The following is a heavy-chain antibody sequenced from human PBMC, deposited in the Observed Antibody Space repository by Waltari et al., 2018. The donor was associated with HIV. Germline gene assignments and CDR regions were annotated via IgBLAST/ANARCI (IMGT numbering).Heavy chain of an antibody. Sequence: QVQLQESGPGLVKPSETLSLTCTVSGGSISSYYWSWIRQPPGKGLEWIGYIYYSGSTNYHPSLKSRVTISVDTSKNQFSLKLSSVTAADTAVYYCARGGSFYRFDPWGQGTLVTVSS. V-gene: IGHV4-59*01. CDR1: GGSISSYY. CDR2: IYYSGST. CDR3: ARGGSFYRFDP. J-gene: IGHJ5*02. D-gene: IGHD1-26*01.